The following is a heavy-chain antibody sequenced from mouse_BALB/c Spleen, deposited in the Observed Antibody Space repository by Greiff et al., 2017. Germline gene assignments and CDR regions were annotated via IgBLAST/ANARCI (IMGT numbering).Heavy chain of an antibody. Sequence: VQLQQSGAELVRPGTSVKVSCKASGYAFTNYLIEWIKQRPGQGLEWIGVINPGSGGTNYNEKFKGKATLTADKSSSTAYMQLSSLTSDDSAVYFCALRLPFYAMDYWGQGTSVTVSS. CDR1: GYAFTNYL. CDR3: ALRLPFYAMDY. D-gene: IGHD1-2*01. J-gene: IGHJ4*01. V-gene: IGHV1-54*01. CDR2: INPGSGGT.